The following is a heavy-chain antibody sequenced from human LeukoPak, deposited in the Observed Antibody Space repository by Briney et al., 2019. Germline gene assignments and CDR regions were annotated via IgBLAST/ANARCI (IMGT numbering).Heavy chain of an antibody. V-gene: IGHV3-74*01. J-gene: IGHJ4*02. CDR2: IKGDGIST. Sequence: GGSLRLSCAASGFDFSSNWMHWVRHAPGQGLVWVSRIKGDGISTNYADSVKGRFTISRDNAKNSLYLQMNSLRAEDTAVYYCARDGALNEQWLVPLHFDYWGQGTLVTVSS. D-gene: IGHD6-19*01. CDR1: GFDFSSNW. CDR3: ARDGALNEQWLVPLHFDY.